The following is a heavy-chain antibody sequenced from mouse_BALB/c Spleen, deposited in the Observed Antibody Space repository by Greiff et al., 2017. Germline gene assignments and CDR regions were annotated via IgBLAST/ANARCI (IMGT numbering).Heavy chain of an antibody. CDR1: GYTFTSYW. CDR3: TRSDYDTWFAY. V-gene: IGHV1-69*02. D-gene: IGHD2-4*01. Sequence: QVQLQQSGAELVRPGASVKLSCKASGYTFTSYWINWVKQRPGQGLEWIGNIYPSDSYTNYNQKFKDKATLTVDKSSSTAYMQLSSPTSEDSAVYYCTRSDYDTWFAYWGQGTLVTVSA. J-gene: IGHJ3*01. CDR2: IYPSDSYT.